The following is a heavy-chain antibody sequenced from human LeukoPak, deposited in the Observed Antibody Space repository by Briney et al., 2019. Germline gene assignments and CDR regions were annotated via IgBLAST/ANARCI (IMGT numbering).Heavy chain of an antibody. Sequence: EASETLSLTCTVSGGSISNSGYYWGWIRQPPGKGLEWIGNIYYSGSTYSNPSLKSRVTISVDTSKNHFSLKLSSVTAADTAIYYCAKTYYCDPFDYWGQGTLVTVSS. J-gene: IGHJ4*02. V-gene: IGHV4-39*02. CDR1: GGSISNSGYY. CDR2: IYYSGST. CDR3: AKTYYCDPFDY. D-gene: IGHD3-22*01.